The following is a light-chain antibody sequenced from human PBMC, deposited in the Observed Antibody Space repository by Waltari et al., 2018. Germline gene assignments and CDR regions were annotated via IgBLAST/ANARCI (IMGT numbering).Light chain of an antibody. CDR2: WAS. Sequence: DIVMTQSPDSLAVSLGEWATINCKSSQSLLYSSNNKNYLAWYQQKPGQPPKLLVYWASTRESGVPDRFSGSGSGTDFTLTISSLQAEDVAVYYCQQYYTTLYTFGQGTKLEIK. J-gene: IGKJ2*01. V-gene: IGKV4-1*01. CDR3: QQYYTTLYT. CDR1: QSLLYSSNNKNY.